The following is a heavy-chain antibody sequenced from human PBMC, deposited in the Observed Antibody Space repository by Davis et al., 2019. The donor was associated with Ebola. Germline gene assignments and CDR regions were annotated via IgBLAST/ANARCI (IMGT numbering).Heavy chain of an antibody. CDR1: GFTLSTYG. V-gene: IGHV3-23*01. D-gene: IGHD3-9*01. CDR3: ARVGPSGYYYGMDV. J-gene: IGHJ6*02. Sequence: GESLKISCAASGFTLSTYGITWVRQAPGKGLEWVSGMSGSGGSTFYANSGKGRFTISRDNSKNTVFLQMNSLRAEDTAVFYCARVGPSGYYYGMDVWGQGTTVTVSS. CDR2: MSGSGGST.